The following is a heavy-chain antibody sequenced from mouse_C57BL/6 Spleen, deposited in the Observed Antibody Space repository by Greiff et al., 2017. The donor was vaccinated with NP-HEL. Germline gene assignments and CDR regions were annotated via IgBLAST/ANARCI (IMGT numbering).Heavy chain of an antibody. Sequence: VQLQQSGAELVRPGTSVKLSCKASGYTFTSYWMHWVKQRPGQGLEWIGVIDPSDSYTNYNQKFKGKATLTVDTSSSTAYMQLSSLTSEDSAVYYCARDYDYDSYYAMDYWGQGTSVTVSS. CDR2: IDPSDSYT. D-gene: IGHD2-4*01. J-gene: IGHJ4*01. CDR1: GYTFTSYW. CDR3: ARDYDYDSYYAMDY. V-gene: IGHV1-59*01.